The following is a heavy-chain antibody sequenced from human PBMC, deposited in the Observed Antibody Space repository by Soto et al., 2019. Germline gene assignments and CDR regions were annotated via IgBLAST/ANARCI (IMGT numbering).Heavy chain of an antibody. Sequence: PXGALGLACAAPGCTFRSFTMNWVRQAPGKGLEWVSTISSNSAYIYYTDALRGRFTISRDNAKNSLHLQMNSLRAEDTAVYYCTTDASRDSSARGWFDPWGPGTLVTVYS. CDR1: GCTFRSFT. J-gene: IGHJ5*02. CDR2: ISSNSAYI. D-gene: IGHD6-13*01. CDR3: TTDASRDSSARGWFDP. V-gene: IGHV3-21*01.